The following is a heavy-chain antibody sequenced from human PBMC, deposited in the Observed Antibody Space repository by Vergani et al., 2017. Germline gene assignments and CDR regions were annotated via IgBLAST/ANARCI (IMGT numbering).Heavy chain of an antibody. D-gene: IGHD1-14*01. J-gene: IGHJ3*01. V-gene: IGHV3-9*01. CDR3: TSRRTGRDPFDV. CDR1: GFNFDNYA. CDR2: INDNSAII. Sequence: EVQLVESGGGLVQPGRSLRLSCAAPGFNFDNYAMHLVRQGPGKGLEWVSGINDNSAIIIYADSVRGRFTIFGDNAKKSLYLQMNSLKTDDTALYYCTSRRTGRDPFDVWGRGTLVTFSS.